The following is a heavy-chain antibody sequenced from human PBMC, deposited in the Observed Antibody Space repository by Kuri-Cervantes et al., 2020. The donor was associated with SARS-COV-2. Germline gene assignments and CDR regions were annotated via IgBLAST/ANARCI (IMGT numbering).Heavy chain of an antibody. CDR1: GFTFDDYA. J-gene: IGHJ1*01. CDR3: ARVHSNLARRDFQP. D-gene: IGHD4-11*01. V-gene: IGHV3-9*01. CDR2: ISWNSGSI. Sequence: LSLTCAASGFTFDDYAMHWVRQAPGKGLGWASGISWNSGSIGYADSVKGRFTISRDNAKNSPYLQMNRLRSDDTAVHYCARVHSNLARRDFQPWGQGTLVTVSS.